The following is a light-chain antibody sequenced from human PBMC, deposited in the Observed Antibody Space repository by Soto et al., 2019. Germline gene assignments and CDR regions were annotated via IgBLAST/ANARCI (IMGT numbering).Light chain of an antibody. CDR2: KVS. Sequence: DIVVTQTPLSSAVTLGQPASNSCQSSQPLLHSDRNTYVGWLQQRPGKPPRLLLYKVSNRFSGVPGRFSGIGAGTDFTLKISRVGAEDVGVYFCMQAAQIPITFGQGTRLEIK. J-gene: IGKJ5*01. CDR3: MQAAQIPIT. V-gene: IGKV2-24*01. CDR1: QPLLHSDRNTY.